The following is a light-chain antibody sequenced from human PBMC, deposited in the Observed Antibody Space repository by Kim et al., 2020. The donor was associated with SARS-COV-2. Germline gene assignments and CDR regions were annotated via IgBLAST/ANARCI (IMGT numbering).Light chain of an antibody. CDR2: EAS. Sequence: EIVLTQSPATLSLSPGERVTLSCRASQSVSSYLAWYQQKPGQAPRLLIYEASNRATGIPARFSGSGSGTDFTLTINNLEPEDFAVYYCQHRSNWPWTFGQGTKVDIK. J-gene: IGKJ1*01. V-gene: IGKV3-11*01. CDR3: QHRSNWPWT. CDR1: QSVSSY.